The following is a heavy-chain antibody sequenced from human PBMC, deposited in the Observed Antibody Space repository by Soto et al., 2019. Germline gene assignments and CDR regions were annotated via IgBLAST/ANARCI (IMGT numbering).Heavy chain of an antibody. CDR3: ARTLGGSYWIFDGMDV. CDR2: INHSGST. V-gene: IGHV4-34*01. Sequence: SETLSLTCAVYGGSFSGYYWSWIRQPPGKGLEWIGEINHSGSTNYNPSLKSRVTISVDTSKNQFSLKLSSVTAADTAVYYCARTLGGSYWIFDGMDVWGQGTTVTVSS. J-gene: IGHJ6*02. CDR1: GGSFSGYY. D-gene: IGHD1-26*01.